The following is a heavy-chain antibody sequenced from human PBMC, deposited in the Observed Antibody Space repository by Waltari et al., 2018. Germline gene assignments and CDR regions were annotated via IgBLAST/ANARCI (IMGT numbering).Heavy chain of an antibody. J-gene: IGHJ4*02. CDR3: ARDSVGYSYGDY. D-gene: IGHD5-18*01. V-gene: IGHV3-30*04. Sequence: QVQLVESGGGVVQPGRSLRLYCAAPGLPVSSYTMHRVRQAPRKGLEWVTVISSEGTNKYYADSVKGRFTISRDNSKNTLYLQMNSLRAEDTAVYYCARDSVGYSYGDYWGQGTLVTVSS. CDR1: GLPVSSYT. CDR2: ISSEGTNK.